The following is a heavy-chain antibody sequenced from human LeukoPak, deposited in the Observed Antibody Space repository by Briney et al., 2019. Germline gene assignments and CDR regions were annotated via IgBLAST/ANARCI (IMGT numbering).Heavy chain of an antibody. CDR2: IIPIFGTA. V-gene: IGHV1-69*05. CDR1: GGTFSSYA. CDR3: ARDYDSRFRYFDINYYYYMDV. J-gene: IGHJ6*03. D-gene: IGHD3-9*01. Sequence: GSSVKVSCKASGGTFSSYAISWVRQAPGQGLEWMGGIIPIFGTANYAQKSQGRVTITTDESTSTAYMELSSLRSEDTAVYYCARDYDSRFRYFDINYYYYMDVWGKGTTVTVSS.